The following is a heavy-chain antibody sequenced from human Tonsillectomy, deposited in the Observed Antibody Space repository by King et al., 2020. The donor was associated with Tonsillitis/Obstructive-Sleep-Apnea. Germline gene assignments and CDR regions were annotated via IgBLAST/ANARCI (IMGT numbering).Heavy chain of an antibody. J-gene: IGHJ3*02. V-gene: IGHV5-51*01. Sequence: QLVQSGAEVKKPGASLKISCKGSGYSFTTYWIAWVRQMPGKGLEWMGIIYPGDSDTRYSPSFQGQVTISADKSISTAYLQWSSLKASDTAMYYCAGYYDSSGYSLGAFDIWGQGTVVTVSS. CDR3: AGYYDSSGYSLGAFDI. CDR1: GYSFTTYW. D-gene: IGHD3-22*01. CDR2: IYPGDSDT.